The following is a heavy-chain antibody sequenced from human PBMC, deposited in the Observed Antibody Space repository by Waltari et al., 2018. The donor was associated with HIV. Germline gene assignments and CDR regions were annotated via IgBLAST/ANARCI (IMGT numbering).Heavy chain of an antibody. Sequence: EVQLVESGGGLVQPGGSLRLSCAGSGFTLNRFWMGWVRQAPGKGLEWVADINGAGSEKYYVGSVKGRFTISRDNAKNSVYLQMNSLTAEDTAVYYCARDDYLDFWGQGTLVTVSS. CDR1: GFTLNRFW. V-gene: IGHV3-7*01. J-gene: IGHJ4*02. CDR3: ARDDYLDF. CDR2: INGAGSEK. D-gene: IGHD4-17*01.